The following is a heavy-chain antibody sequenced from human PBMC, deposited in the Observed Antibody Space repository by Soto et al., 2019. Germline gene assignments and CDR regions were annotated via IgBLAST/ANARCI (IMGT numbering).Heavy chain of an antibody. CDR2: IGGGGGDI. D-gene: IGHD3-10*01. Sequence: DVQLLESGGGLVQPGGSLRLSCAASGFTFSSFPMSWARQAPGKGLEWVSSIGGGGGDIHYSDSVKGRFTVSRDDSKNTFYLQMDSLGAEDTAIYYCASLGGSPTYYNGYWGQGTLVTVSS. CDR3: ASLGGSPTYYNGY. J-gene: IGHJ4*02. CDR1: GFTFSSFP. V-gene: IGHV3-23*01.